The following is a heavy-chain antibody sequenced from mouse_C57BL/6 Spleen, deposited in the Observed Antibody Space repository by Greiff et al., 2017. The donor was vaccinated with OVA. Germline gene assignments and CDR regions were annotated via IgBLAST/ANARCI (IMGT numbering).Heavy chain of an antibody. J-gene: IGHJ3*01. CDR3: ARDDGLAY. Sequence: EVKLMESGGGLVKPGGSLKLSCAASGFTFSDYGMHWVRQAPEKGLEWVAYISSGSSTIYYADTVKGRFTISRDNAKNTLFLQMTSLRSEDTAMYYCARDDGLAYWGQGTLVTVSA. D-gene: IGHD2-3*01. CDR2: ISSGSSTI. V-gene: IGHV5-17*01. CDR1: GFTFSDYG.